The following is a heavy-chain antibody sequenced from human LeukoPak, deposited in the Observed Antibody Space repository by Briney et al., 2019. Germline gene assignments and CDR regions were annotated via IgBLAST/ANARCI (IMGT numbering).Heavy chain of an antibody. CDR3: AKDLDTYYDFWSGYRTPDAFDI. CDR2: ITNGGNSK. V-gene: IGHV3-48*01. Sequence: SGGSLRLSCAASEFTFSSYSMNWVRQAPGKGLEWVSYITNGGNSKSYADSVKGRFTISRDNSKNTLYLQMNSLRVEDTAVYYCAKDLDTYYDFWSGYRTPDAFDIWGQGTMVTVSS. D-gene: IGHD3-3*01. J-gene: IGHJ3*02. CDR1: EFTFSSYS.